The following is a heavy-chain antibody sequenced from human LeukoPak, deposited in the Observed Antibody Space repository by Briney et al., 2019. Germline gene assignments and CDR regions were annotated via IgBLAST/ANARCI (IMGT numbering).Heavy chain of an antibody. Sequence: GESLKISSKGSGYSFTGYWIGWVRQMPGKGLEWMGIIYPYDSDTRYSPSFQGQVTISADKSISTAYLQWSSLKASDTAMYYCARPRDTAMVTPFDYWGQGTLVTVSS. CDR3: ARPRDTAMVTPFDY. CDR1: GYSFTGYW. V-gene: IGHV5-51*01. J-gene: IGHJ4*02. CDR2: IYPYDSDT. D-gene: IGHD5-18*01.